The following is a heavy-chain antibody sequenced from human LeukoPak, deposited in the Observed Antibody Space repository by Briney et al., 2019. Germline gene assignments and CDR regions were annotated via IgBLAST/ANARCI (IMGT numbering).Heavy chain of an antibody. Sequence: SETLSLTCTVSGGSINSYYWSWIRQPPGKGLEWIGYIYDSGSTNYNPSLKSRLTISVDTSKNQFSLKLSSVTAADTAVYYCACLTTADAFDIWGQGTMVTVSS. CDR2: IYDSGST. J-gene: IGHJ3*02. CDR3: ACLTTADAFDI. D-gene: IGHD3-22*01. CDR1: GGSINSYY. V-gene: IGHV4-59*01.